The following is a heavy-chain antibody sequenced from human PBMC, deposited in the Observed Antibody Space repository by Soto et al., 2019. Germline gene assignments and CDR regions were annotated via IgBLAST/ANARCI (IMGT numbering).Heavy chain of an antibody. CDR3: ARTLKPESTFDY. D-gene: IGHD2-2*01. J-gene: IGHJ4*02. CDR2: IYYSGST. V-gene: IGHV4-31*03. CDR1: GYSISSGGYY. Sequence: QVQLQESGPGLVEPSQTLSLTCKVSGYSISSGGYYWSWIRQYPWKGLEWIGYIYYSGSTYSSPSLKSRVTRSVDTSENQFSLNLRSVTAADTAVYYCARTLKPESTFDYWGQGTLVTVSS.